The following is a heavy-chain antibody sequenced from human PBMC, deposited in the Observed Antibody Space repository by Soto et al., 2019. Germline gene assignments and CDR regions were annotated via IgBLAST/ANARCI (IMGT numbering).Heavy chain of an antibody. CDR2: ISSSSSYT. J-gene: IGHJ5*02. Sequence: QVQLVESGGGLVKPGGSLRLSCAASGFTFSDYYMSWIRQAPGKGLEWVSYISSSSSYTNYADSVKGRFTISRDNAKNSLYLQMNSLRAEDTAVYYCARGNDFWSGKLGWFDPWGQGTLVTVSS. V-gene: IGHV3-11*06. CDR3: ARGNDFWSGKLGWFDP. CDR1: GFTFSDYY. D-gene: IGHD3-3*01.